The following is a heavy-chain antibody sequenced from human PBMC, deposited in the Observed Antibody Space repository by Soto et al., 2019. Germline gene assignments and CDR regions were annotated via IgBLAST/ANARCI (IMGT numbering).Heavy chain of an antibody. Sequence: EVQLLESGGGLVQPGGSLRLSCAASGFTFSRYDMSWVRQAPGKGLECLSVIRGSGENTYYADSVKGRFTISRDNSKNTLYLQMNSLRADDTALYYCAKDEDSGGTMDVWGQGTTVTVSS. J-gene: IGHJ6*02. CDR2: IRGSGENT. D-gene: IGHD6-25*01. CDR1: GFTFSRYD. CDR3: AKDEDSGGTMDV. V-gene: IGHV3-23*01.